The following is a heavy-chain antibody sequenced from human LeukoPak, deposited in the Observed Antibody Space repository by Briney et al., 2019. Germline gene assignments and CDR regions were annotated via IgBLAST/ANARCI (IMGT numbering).Heavy chain of an antibody. J-gene: IGHJ5*02. CDR2: IIPIFGTA. Sequence: SVKVSCKASGGTFSSYAISWVRQAPGQGLEWMGGIIPIFGTANYAQKFQGRVTITTDESTSTAYMELSSLRSEDTAVYYCATAQGYCSSTSCYWWFDPWGQGTLVTVSS. CDR1: GGTFSSYA. D-gene: IGHD2-2*01. V-gene: IGHV1-69*05. CDR3: ATAQGYCSSTSCYWWFDP.